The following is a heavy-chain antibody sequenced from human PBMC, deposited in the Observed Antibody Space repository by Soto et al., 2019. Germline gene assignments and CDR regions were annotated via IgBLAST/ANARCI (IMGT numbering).Heavy chain of an antibody. J-gene: IGHJ5*02. Sequence: SETLSLTCTGSGGSISSSSYYWGWIRQPPGKGLEWIGSIYYSGSTYYNPSLKSRVTISVDTSKNQFSLKLSSVTAADTAVYYCARRGVTGTTAGGWFDPWGQGTLVTVSS. CDR2: IYYSGST. V-gene: IGHV4-39*01. CDR1: GGSISSSSYY. D-gene: IGHD1-7*01. CDR3: ARRGVTGTTAGGWFDP.